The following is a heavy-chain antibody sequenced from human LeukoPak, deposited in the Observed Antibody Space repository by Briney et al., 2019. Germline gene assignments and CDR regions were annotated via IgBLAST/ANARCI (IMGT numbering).Heavy chain of an antibody. CDR2: ISHDGTNK. CDR3: AKAHLSDYGDYARFRYNGMDV. J-gene: IGHJ6*02. D-gene: IGHD4-17*01. V-gene: IGHV3-30*18. CDR1: GFTFSRNG. Sequence: GGSLRLSCAASGFTFSRNGMHWVRQAPGKGLEWVAVISHDGTNKYHADSVKGRFTISRDNSKNTLYLQMSSLRAEDTAVYYCAKAHLSDYGDYARFRYNGMDVWGQGTTVSVSS.